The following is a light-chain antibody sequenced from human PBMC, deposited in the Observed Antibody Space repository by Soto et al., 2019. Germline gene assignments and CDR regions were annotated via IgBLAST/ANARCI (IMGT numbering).Light chain of an antibody. CDR1: SSDVGSYNL. Sequence: QSALTQPASGSGSPGQSIPISCTGTSSDVGSYNLVSWYQQHPGKAPKLMIYEGSKRPSGVSNRFSGSKSGNTASLTISGLQAEDEADYYCCSYAGSSTWVFGTGTKVTVL. J-gene: IGLJ1*01. CDR3: CSYAGSSTWV. V-gene: IGLV2-23*01. CDR2: EGS.